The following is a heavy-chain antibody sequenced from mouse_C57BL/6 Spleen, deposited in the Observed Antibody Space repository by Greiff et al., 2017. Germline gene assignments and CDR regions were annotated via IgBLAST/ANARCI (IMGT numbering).Heavy chain of an antibody. D-gene: IGHD1-1*01. J-gene: IGHJ2*01. CDR1: GYSITSGYY. Sequence: EVKLQESGPGLVKPSQSLSLTCSVTGYSITSGYYWNWIRQFPGNKLEWMGYISYDGSNNYNPSLKNRISITRDTSKNQFFLKLNSVTTEDTATYYCARENYGSRLDYWGQGTTLTVSS. V-gene: IGHV3-6*01. CDR3: ARENYGSRLDY. CDR2: ISYDGSN.